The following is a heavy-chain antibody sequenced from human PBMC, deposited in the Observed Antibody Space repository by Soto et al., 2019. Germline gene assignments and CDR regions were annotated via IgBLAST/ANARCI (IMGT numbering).Heavy chain of an antibody. Sequence: SGTLSPTRTVSGGSLSSYYWGWVPPPPGKGLEWIGYIYYSGSTNYNPSLKSRVTISVDTSKNQFSLKLSSVTAADTAVYYCARVRYYDILGWFDPWGQGTLVTVSS. CDR3: ARVRYYDILGWFDP. J-gene: IGHJ5*02. D-gene: IGHD3-9*01. CDR1: GGSLSSYY. V-gene: IGHV4-59*01. CDR2: IYYSGST.